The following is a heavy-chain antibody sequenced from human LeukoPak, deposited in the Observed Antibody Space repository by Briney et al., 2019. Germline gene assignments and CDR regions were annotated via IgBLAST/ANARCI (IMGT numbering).Heavy chain of an antibody. CDR1: GYTFTGYY. CDR2: INPNSGGT. V-gene: IGHV1-2*02. CDR3: ARDTPLVGAMPAADAFDI. D-gene: IGHD1-26*01. J-gene: IGHJ3*02. Sequence: ASVKVSCKASGYTFTGYYMHWVRQAPGQGLEWMGWINPNSGGTNYAQKFQGRVTMTRDTSISTAYMELSRLRSDDTAVYYCARDTPLVGAMPAADAFDIWGQGTMVTVSS.